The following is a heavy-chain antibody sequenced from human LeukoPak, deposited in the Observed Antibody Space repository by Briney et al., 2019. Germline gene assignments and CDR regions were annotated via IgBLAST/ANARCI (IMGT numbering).Heavy chain of an antibody. CDR2: VKSKSDGGTI. J-gene: IGHJ4*02. CDR3: SIGAAIDY. D-gene: IGHD6-13*01. CDR1: GFTFSNAW. Sequence: GGSLRLSCAGSGFTFSNAWFSWVRQAPGKGLEWVGRVKSKSDGGTIDYAAPVKGRFSISRDDSKNTVYLQMDSLKTEDTAVYYCSIGAAIDYWGQGTLVTVSS. V-gene: IGHV3-15*01.